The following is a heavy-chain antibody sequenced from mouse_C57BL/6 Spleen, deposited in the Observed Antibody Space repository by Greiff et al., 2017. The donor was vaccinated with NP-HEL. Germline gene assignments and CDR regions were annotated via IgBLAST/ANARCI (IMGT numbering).Heavy chain of an antibody. CDR3: AGGNLYYYAMDY. Sequence: VQLQQSGPELVKPGASVKISCKASGYAFSSSWMNWVKQRPGKGLEWIGRIYPGNGDTNYNGKFKGKATLTADKSSSTAYMQLSSLTSEDSAVYFCAGGNLYYYAMDYWGQGTSVTVSS. V-gene: IGHV1-82*01. CDR2: IYPGNGDT. J-gene: IGHJ4*01. CDR1: GYAFSSSW. D-gene: IGHD2-1*01.